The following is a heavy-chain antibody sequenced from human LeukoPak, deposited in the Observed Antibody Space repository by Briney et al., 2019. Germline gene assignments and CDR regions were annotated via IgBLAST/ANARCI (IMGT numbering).Heavy chain of an antibody. CDR2: IIPIFGTA. CDR1: GGTFSTYA. Sequence: SVKVSCKASGGTFSTYAISWVRQAPGQGLEWMGGIIPIFGTANYAQKFQGRVTITAEQSTSTAYMEVSSLRFEDMAVCYCSAAAGSGYWGQGTLVTVSS. J-gene: IGHJ4*02. V-gene: IGHV1-69*13. CDR3: SAAAGSGY. D-gene: IGHD6-13*01.